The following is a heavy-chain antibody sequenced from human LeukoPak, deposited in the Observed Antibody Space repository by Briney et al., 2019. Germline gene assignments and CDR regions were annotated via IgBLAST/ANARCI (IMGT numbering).Heavy chain of an antibody. D-gene: IGHD3-10*01. V-gene: IGHV1-46*01. J-gene: IGHJ4*02. CDR2: INPSGGST. CDR1: GYTFTSYY. CDR3: ARDKPNGYGSGSYIFDY. Sequence: ASVKVSCKASGYTFTSYYMHWVRQAPGQGLEWMGIINPSGGSTSCAQKFQGRVTMTRDTSTSTVYMELSSLRSEDTAVYYCARDKPNGYGSGSYIFDYWGQGTLVTVSS.